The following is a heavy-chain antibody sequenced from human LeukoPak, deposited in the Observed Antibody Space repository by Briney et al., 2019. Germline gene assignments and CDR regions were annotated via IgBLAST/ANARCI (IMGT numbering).Heavy chain of an antibody. CDR1: GYTFTGYY. V-gene: IGHV1-2*02. D-gene: IGHD1-26*01. CDR3: ARSDGSYGSDAFDI. J-gene: IGHJ3*02. Sequence: ASVKVSCKASGYTFTGYYMHWVRRAPGQGLEWMGWINPNSGGTNYAQKFQGRVTMTRDTSISTAYMELSRLRSDDTAVYYCARSDGSYGSDAFDIWGQGTMVTVSS. CDR2: INPNSGGT.